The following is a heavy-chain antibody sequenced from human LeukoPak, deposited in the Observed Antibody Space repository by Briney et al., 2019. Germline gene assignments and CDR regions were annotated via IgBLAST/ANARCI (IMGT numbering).Heavy chain of an antibody. J-gene: IGHJ4*02. Sequence: PGRSLRLSCAASGFIFSSYAMHWVRQAPGKGLEWVAVISYDGSNKYYADSVEGRSTISRDNSKNTLYLQMNSLRAEDTAVYYCARDHLEMATSHFDYWGQGTLVTVSS. V-gene: IGHV3-30-3*01. CDR3: ARDHLEMATSHFDY. CDR2: ISYDGSNK. CDR1: GFIFSSYA. D-gene: IGHD5-24*01.